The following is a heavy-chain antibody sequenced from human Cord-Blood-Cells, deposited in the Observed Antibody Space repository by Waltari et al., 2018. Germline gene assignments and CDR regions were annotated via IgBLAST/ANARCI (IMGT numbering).Heavy chain of an antibody. J-gene: IGHJ6*02. V-gene: IGHV4-38-2*01. CDR3: VRLDDYGDYYYYGKDV. D-gene: IGHD4-17*01. Sequence: QVQLQESGPGLVKPSETLSLTCAVSGYSISSGYYWCWIRQPPGKGLEWIGSIYHSGSTYYNPSLKSRVTISVDTSKNQFSLKLSSVTAADTAVYYCVRLDDYGDYYYYGKDVWGQGTTVTVSS. CDR1: GYSISSGYY. CDR2: IYHSGST.